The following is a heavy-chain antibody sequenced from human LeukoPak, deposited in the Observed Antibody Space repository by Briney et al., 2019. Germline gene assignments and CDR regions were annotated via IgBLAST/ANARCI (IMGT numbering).Heavy chain of an antibody. J-gene: IGHJ3*02. CDR1: RGSISRYY. D-gene: IGHD6-13*01. Sequence: PSETLSLTCTVSRGSISRYYWSWIRHPPGKGLEWIGYIYYSGSTSYNPSLKSRVTISVDTSKNKFSLKLSSVTAADTAVYYCARHVELSSSEAFDIWGQGTMVTVSS. CDR3: ARHVELSSSEAFDI. CDR2: IYYSGST. V-gene: IGHV4-59*08.